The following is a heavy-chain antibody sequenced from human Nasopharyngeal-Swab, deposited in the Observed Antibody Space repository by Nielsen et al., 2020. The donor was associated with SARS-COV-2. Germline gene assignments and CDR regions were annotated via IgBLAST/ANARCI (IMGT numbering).Heavy chain of an antibody. CDR1: GGSISSGGYY. Sequence: LRLSCTVSGGSISSGGYYWSWIRQHPGKGLEWIGYIYYSGSTYYNPSLKSRVTISVDTSKNQFSLKLSSVTAADTAVYYCARGRTIFGVVYSAFDIWGQGTMVTVSS. CDR3: ARGRTIFGVVYSAFDI. V-gene: IGHV4-31*03. J-gene: IGHJ3*02. D-gene: IGHD3-3*01. CDR2: IYYSGST.